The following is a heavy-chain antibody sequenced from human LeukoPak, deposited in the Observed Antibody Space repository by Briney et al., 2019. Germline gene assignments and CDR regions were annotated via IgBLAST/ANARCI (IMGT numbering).Heavy chain of an antibody. J-gene: IGHJ4*02. D-gene: IGHD1-20*01. CDR1: GCTFTGYY. V-gene: IGHV1-2*06. Sequence: SSVKLSCKASGCTFTGYYMNWVRQAPGHGLEWMGRINPNSGGTNYAQKFQGRVTMTRETSISTAYMELSRLRSDDTAVYYCACLTGTPFDYWGQGTLVTVPS. CDR2: INPNSGGT. CDR3: ACLTGTPFDY.